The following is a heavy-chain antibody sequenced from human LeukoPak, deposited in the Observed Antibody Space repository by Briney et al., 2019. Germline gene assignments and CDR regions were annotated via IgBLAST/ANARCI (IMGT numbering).Heavy chain of an antibody. CDR3: ASGGFRVVPAAAFDY. D-gene: IGHD2-2*01. V-gene: IGHV4-39*01. CDR1: GGSISSSSYY. CDR2: IYYSGST. J-gene: IGHJ4*02. Sequence: SETLSLTCTVSGGSISSSSYYWGWIRQPPGKGLEWIGSIYYSGSTYYNPSLKSRVTISVDTSKNQFSPKLSSVTAADTAVYYCASGGFRVVPAAAFDYWGQGTLVTVSS.